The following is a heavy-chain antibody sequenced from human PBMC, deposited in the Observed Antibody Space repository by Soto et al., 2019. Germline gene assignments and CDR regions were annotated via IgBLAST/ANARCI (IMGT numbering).Heavy chain of an antibody. Sequence: LSLTCTVSGGSISSAGYYWSWIRQHPGKGLEWIGYIYFSGVAYYNPSLESRVTISVDTSKNQFSLRLSSVTAADTAVYYCARDPWRTPPEAAFDVWGQGTKVTVSS. CDR1: GGSISSAGYY. D-gene: IGHD1-1*01. V-gene: IGHV4-31*03. J-gene: IGHJ3*01. CDR2: IYFSGVA. CDR3: ARDPWRTPPEAAFDV.